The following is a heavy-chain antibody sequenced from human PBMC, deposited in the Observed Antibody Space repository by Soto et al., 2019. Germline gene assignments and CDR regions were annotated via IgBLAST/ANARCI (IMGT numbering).Heavy chain of an antibody. Sequence: PSETLSLTCSVSGGSISSGYYYWSWIRQPPGKGLDWIGNIYYSGNTYYNPSLKSRLIISIDTYKNQFSLKVGSVTAADTAVYYCARSSLYRMAVGGQGTTVTLSS. V-gene: IGHV4-30-4*01. CDR1: GGSISSGYYY. CDR3: ARSSLYRMAV. CDR2: IYYSGNT. J-gene: IGHJ6*02.